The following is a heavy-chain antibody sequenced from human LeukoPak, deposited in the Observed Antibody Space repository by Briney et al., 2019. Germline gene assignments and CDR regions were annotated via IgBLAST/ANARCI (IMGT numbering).Heavy chain of an antibody. V-gene: IGHV1-24*01. J-gene: IGHJ6*02. CDR1: GYTLTELS. D-gene: IGHD2-15*01. CDR3: ATDCSGGSCYSRYYGMDV. CDR2: FDPEDGET. Sequence: ASVKVSCKVSGYTLTELSMHWVRQAPGKGLEWMGGFDPEDGETIYAQKFQGRVTMTEDTSTDTAYMELSSLRSEDTAVYYCATDCSGGSCYSRYYGMDVWAQGTTVTVSS.